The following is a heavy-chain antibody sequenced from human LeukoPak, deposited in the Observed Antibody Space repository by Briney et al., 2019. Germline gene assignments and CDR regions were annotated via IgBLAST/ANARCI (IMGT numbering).Heavy chain of an antibody. CDR3: ARGTDY. J-gene: IGHJ4*02. Sequence: GGSLRLSCAASGFTVSNYYMSWVRQAPGKGLEWVSTIYSGGSTFYADSVKGRFTISRDISKNTLHLQMNGLRTEDTAVYYCARGTDYWGQGTLVTVSS. CDR2: IYSGGST. V-gene: IGHV3-53*01. CDR1: GFTVSNYY.